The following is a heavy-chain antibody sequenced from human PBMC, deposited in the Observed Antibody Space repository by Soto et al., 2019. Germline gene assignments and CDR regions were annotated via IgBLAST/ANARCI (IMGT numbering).Heavy chain of an antibody. Sequence: PSETQSLTCPVSGGSISSSSYYWGWIRQPPGKGLEWIGSIYYSGSTYYNPSLKSRVTISVDTSKNQFSPKLSSGTAADTAVYYCARLMVRGVRYFDYWGQVTLGTVSS. CDR2: IYYSGST. CDR1: GGSISSSSYY. D-gene: IGHD3-10*01. V-gene: IGHV4-39*01. CDR3: ARLMVRGVRYFDY. J-gene: IGHJ4*02.